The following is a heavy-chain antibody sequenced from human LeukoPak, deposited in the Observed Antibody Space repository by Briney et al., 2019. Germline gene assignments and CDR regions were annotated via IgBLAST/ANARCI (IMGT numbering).Heavy chain of an antibody. CDR3: ARHGEYSYVRVGWADY. J-gene: IGHJ4*02. V-gene: IGHV4-39*01. CDR2: IYYSGST. CDR1: GGSISSSSYY. D-gene: IGHD5-18*01. Sequence: SETLSLTCTVSGGSISSSSYYWGWIRQPPGKGLEWIGSIYYSGSTYYSPSLKSRVTISVDTSKNQFSLKLSSVTAADTAVYYCARHGEYSYVRVGWADYWGQGTLVTVSS.